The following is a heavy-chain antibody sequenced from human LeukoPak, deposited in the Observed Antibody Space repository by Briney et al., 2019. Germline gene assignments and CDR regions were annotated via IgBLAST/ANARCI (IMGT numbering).Heavy chain of an antibody. CDR3: ACTSEYSITPFDY. D-gene: IGHD6-6*01. CDR2: IYHSGST. Sequence: SETLSLTCTVSGGSISSGGYYWSWIRQPPGKGLEWIGYIYHSGSTYYNPSLKSRVTISVDRSKNQFSLKLSSVTAADTAVYYCACTSEYSITPFDYWGQGTLVTVSS. J-gene: IGHJ4*02. V-gene: IGHV4-30-2*01. CDR1: GGSISSGGYY.